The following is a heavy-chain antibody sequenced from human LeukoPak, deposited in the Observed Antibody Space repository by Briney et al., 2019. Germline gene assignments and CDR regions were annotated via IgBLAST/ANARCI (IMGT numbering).Heavy chain of an antibody. V-gene: IGHV3-48*01. D-gene: IGHD2/OR15-2a*01. CDR2: ISSSSSTI. J-gene: IGHJ4*02. CDR1: GFTFSSYS. CDR3: ARVLLDGGGDY. Sequence: GGSLRLSCAASGFTFSSYSMNWVRQAPGKGLEWVSYISSSSSTIYYADSVKGRFTISRDNAKNSLYLQMNSLRAEDTAVYYCARVLLDGGGDYWGQGTLVTVSS.